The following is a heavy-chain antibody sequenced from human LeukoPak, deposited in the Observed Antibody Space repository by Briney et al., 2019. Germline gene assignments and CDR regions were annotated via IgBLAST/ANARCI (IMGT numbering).Heavy chain of an antibody. CDR1: EGTFSTDS. Sequence: SVKVSCKASEGTFSTDSITWVRQAPGQGLEWMGRIIPILGIANYAQRFQVRVTVTADKSTRTAYMELSSLRSEDTAIYYCARDPGQPWDAFDVWGQGTKVTVSS. CDR2: IIPILGIA. D-gene: IGHD6-13*01. J-gene: IGHJ3*01. V-gene: IGHV1-69*04. CDR3: ARDPGQPWDAFDV.